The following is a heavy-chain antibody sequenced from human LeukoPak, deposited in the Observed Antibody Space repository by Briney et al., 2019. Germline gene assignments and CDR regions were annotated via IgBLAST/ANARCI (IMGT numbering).Heavy chain of an antibody. J-gene: IGHJ4*02. CDR1: GFAYSSYA. Sequence: PGGSLRLSCAASGFAYSSYAMSWAREAPAEGLEWVATPSGSGDTTYYADSVRGRFSVSRDNSKNTLYLQMNSLRAEDTAVYYCAKGGSFDGLLEHDYWGQETLVTVSS. CDR3: AKGGSFDGLLEHDY. D-gene: IGHD1/OR15-1a*01. V-gene: IGHV3-23*01. CDR2: PSGSGDTT.